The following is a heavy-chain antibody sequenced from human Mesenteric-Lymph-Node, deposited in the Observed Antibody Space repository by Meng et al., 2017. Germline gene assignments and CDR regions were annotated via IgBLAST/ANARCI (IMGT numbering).Heavy chain of an antibody. CDR3: ARDLNYGSKDY. CDR2: INTDGTTT. CDR1: GFTFTSRW. J-gene: IGHJ4*02. Sequence: GGSLRLSCVASGFTFTSRWMHWVRQVPGKGLVWVSLINTDGTTTTYADSVKGRFTISRDNAKNTLYLQMNSLRAEDTAVYYCARDLNYGSKDYWGQGTLVTVSS. V-gene: IGHV3-74*01. D-gene: IGHD3-10*01.